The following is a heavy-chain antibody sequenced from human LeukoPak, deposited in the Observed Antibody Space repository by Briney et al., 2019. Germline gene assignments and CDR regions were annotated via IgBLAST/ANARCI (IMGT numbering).Heavy chain of an antibody. V-gene: IGHV1-8*03. CDR1: GYSFSTFD. CDR3: ARGPLTGEHYHYYMDV. J-gene: IGHJ6*03. Sequence: ASVKVSCKASGYSFSTFDINWVRQAPGKGLEWMGWLSPNTGKTGYAQKFQDRVTITGNSSISTVDMELSSLTSDDTAVYYCARGPLTGEHYHYYMDVWGKGTTVTVSS. CDR2: LSPNTGKT. D-gene: IGHD7-27*01.